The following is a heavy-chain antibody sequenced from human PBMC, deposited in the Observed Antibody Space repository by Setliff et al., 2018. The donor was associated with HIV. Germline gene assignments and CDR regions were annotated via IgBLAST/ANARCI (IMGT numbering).Heavy chain of an antibody. CDR2: IYHGVST. CDR3: ARETRGAVAGSNYYYYGLDV. Sequence: PSETLSLTCAVSGGSISSSNWWSWVRQPPGKGLEWIGEIYHGVSTNYNPSLKSRVTISVDKSKNQFSLKLSSVTAADTAVYYCARETRGAVAGSNYYYYGLDVWGQGTTVTVSS. CDR1: GGSISSSNW. D-gene: IGHD6-19*01. J-gene: IGHJ6*02. V-gene: IGHV4-4*02.